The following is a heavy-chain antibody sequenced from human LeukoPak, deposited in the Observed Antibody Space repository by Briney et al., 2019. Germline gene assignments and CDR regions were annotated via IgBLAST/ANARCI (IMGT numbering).Heavy chain of an antibody. J-gene: IGHJ6*02. CDR2: ISHSGTII. CDR3: AKDLGPYSSGYYYVNYYYGMDV. D-gene: IGHD3-22*01. CDR1: GFTFSDYY. Sequence: GGSLRLSCAASGFTFSDYYMSWIRQAPGKGLECVSYISHSGTIIYYADSVKGRFTISRDNAKNSLYLQMNSLRAEDTAVYYCAKDLGPYSSGYYYVNYYYGMDVWGQGTTVTVSS. V-gene: IGHV3-11*04.